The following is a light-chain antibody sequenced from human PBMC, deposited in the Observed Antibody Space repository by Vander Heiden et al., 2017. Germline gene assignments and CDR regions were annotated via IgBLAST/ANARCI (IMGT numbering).Light chain of an antibody. CDR2: DAS. J-gene: IGKJ3*01. CDR3: QQRSNGHPEGFT. CDR1: QSVSSY. V-gene: IGKV3-11*01. Sequence: EIVLTQSPATLSLSPGERATLSCRASQSVSSYLAWYQQKPGQAPRLLIYDASNRATGIPDRFSGSGYGKDFTLTISSLEPEEFAVYYCQQRSNGHPEGFTFGHGTKVXIK.